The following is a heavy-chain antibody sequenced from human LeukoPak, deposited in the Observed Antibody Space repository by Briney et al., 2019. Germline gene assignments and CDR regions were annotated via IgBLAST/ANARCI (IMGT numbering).Heavy chain of an antibody. CDR1: GGTFSSYA. CDR2: IIPIFGTA. V-gene: IGHV1-69*06. J-gene: IGHJ5*02. CDR3: ARDLSLAAAGGPFDP. D-gene: IGHD6-13*01. Sequence: GASVKDSCKASGGTFSSYAISWVRQAPGQGLEWMGGIIPIFGTANYAQKFQGRVTITVDKSTSTAYMELSSLRSEDTAVYYCARDLSLAAAGGPFDPWGQGTLVTVSS.